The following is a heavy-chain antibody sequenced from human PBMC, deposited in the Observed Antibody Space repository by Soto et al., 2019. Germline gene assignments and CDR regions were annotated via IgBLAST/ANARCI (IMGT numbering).Heavy chain of an antibody. CDR2: ISSNSAYI. CDR3: TRDASRDSSARGWFDP. J-gene: IGHJ5*02. Sequence: GGSLRLPCAASGFTFRSFTMNWVRQAPGKGLEWVSTISSNSAYIYYTDALRGRFTISRDNAKNSLHLQMNSLRAEDTAVYYCTRDASRDSSARGWFDPWGPGTLVTVSS. V-gene: IGHV3-21*01. D-gene: IGHD6-13*01. CDR1: GFTFRSFT.